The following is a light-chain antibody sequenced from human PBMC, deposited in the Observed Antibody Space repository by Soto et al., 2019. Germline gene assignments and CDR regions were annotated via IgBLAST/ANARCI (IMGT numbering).Light chain of an antibody. V-gene: IGKV3-15*01. CDR2: GAS. Sequence: EIVMTQSPATLSVSPVERATLSCMASQSVSSNLAWYQHKPGQAPRLLVYGASTRASGIPDRFSGSGSGTEFTLSISSLQSEDFAVYYCQQYYNWPRTFGQGTKVDIK. CDR3: QQYYNWPRT. CDR1: QSVSSN. J-gene: IGKJ1*01.